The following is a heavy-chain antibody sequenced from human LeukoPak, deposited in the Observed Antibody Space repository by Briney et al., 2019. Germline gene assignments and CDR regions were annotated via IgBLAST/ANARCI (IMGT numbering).Heavy chain of an antibody. J-gene: IGHJ5*02. V-gene: IGHV4-30-2*01. CDR3: ARDGSSFDP. CDR1: GGSISSGGYY. CDR2: IYHSGST. D-gene: IGHD1-26*01. Sequence: SETLSLTCTVSGGSISSGGYYWSWIRQPPGKGLEWIGYIYHSGSTYYNPSLKSRVTISVDRSKNQFSLKLSSVTAADTAVYYCARDGSSFDPWGQGTLVTVSS.